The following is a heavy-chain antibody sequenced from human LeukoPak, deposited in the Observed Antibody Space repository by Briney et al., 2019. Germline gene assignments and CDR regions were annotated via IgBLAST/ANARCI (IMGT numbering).Heavy chain of an antibody. CDR1: GFTFSSYA. CDR2: IRGDGANT. J-gene: IGHJ4*02. V-gene: IGHV3-23*01. D-gene: IGHD6-19*01. CDR3: AKHVVFSGWDFVY. Sequence: GGSLRLSCAASGFTFSSYAMSWVRQAPGKGLEWVSAIRGDGANTYYADSVKGRFTISRDNSKNTLYLQMNSLRAEDTAVYYCAKHVVFSGWDFVYWGQGTLVTVSS.